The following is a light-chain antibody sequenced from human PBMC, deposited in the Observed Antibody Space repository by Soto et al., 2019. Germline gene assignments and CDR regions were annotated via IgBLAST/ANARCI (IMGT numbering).Light chain of an antibody. CDR3: QQSFITPPLT. Sequence: DIQMSQSPSSLSASIGDRITITCRASQSISTYLNWYQQKPGKAPRLLIYGASTMQNGVPSRFSGSGSATDYTLTLNSLQPEDFATYYCQQSFITPPLTFGGGTTVEMK. CDR1: QSISTY. J-gene: IGKJ4*01. V-gene: IGKV1-39*01. CDR2: GAS.